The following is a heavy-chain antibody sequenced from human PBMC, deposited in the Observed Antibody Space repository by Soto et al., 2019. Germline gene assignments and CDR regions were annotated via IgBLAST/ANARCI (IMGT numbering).Heavy chain of an antibody. D-gene: IGHD6-6*01. CDR1: GYTFTSYY. V-gene: IGHV1-46*01. CDR2: INPSGGST. J-gene: IGHJ2*01. Sequence: QVQLVQSGAEVKKPGASVKVSCKASGYTFTSYYMHWVRQAPGQGLEWMGIINPSGGSTSYAQKFQGRVTMTRDTSTSTVYMELRSLRSEDTAVYYCARGAEYSSSSPHWYFDLWGRGTLVTVSS. CDR3: ARGAEYSSSSPHWYFDL.